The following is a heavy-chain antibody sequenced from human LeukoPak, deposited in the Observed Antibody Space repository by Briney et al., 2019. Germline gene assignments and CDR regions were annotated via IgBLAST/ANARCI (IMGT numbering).Heavy chain of an antibody. D-gene: IGHD6-19*01. Sequence: ASVKVSCKASGYTFTGYYMHWVRQAPGQGLEWMGWINPNGGGTNYAQKFQGRVTMTRDTSISTAYMELSSLRSDDTAVYYCARDRSGNRGYFDLWGRGTLVTVSS. CDR2: INPNGGGT. CDR1: GYTFTGYY. CDR3: ARDRSGNRGYFDL. J-gene: IGHJ2*01. V-gene: IGHV1-2*02.